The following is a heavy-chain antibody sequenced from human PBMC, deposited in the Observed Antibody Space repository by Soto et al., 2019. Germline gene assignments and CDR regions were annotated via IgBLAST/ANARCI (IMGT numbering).Heavy chain of an antibody. D-gene: IGHD3-22*01. CDR3: EAIYFEGNGYYGGKDY. Sequence: GGSLRLSCAASGFTFGNAWLTWVRQAPGKGLEWVGRIKSVPDGGTTDYAAPVKDRITISRDDSKNMVYLRISSLKTEDTSVYYCEAIYFEGNGYYGGKDYWGQGT. J-gene: IGHJ4*02. CDR1: GFTFGNAW. V-gene: IGHV3-15*07. CDR2: IKSVPDGGTT.